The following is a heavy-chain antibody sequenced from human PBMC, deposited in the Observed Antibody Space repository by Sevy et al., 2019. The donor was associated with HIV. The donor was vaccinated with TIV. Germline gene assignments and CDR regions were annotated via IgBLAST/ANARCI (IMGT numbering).Heavy chain of an antibody. CDR1: GYSMTSGYF. CDR2: LYHSGTT. CDR3: ARVDSSGWSDY. D-gene: IGHD6-13*01. V-gene: IGHV4-38-2*01. Sequence: SETLSLTCAVSGYSMTSGYFWGWIRQSPGKGLEWIGSLYHSGTTYYSPSLKSRVTLSVDTSKNQFSLKWRSVTAADTAVYYCARVDSSGWSDYWGQGTLVTVSS. J-gene: IGHJ4*02.